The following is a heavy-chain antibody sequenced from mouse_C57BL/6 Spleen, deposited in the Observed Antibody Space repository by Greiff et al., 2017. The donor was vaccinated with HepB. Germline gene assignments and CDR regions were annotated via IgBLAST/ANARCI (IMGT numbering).Heavy chain of an antibody. CDR2: INPSNGGT. Sequence: VQLQQPGTELVKPGASVKLSCKASGYTFTSYWMHWVKQRPGQGLEWIGNINPSNGGTNYNEKFKSKATLTVDKSSSTAYMQLSSLTSEDSAVYYCARYGIYYGNYFDYWGQGTTLTVSS. V-gene: IGHV1-53*01. J-gene: IGHJ2*01. D-gene: IGHD2-1*01. CDR1: GYTFTSYW. CDR3: ARYGIYYGNYFDY.